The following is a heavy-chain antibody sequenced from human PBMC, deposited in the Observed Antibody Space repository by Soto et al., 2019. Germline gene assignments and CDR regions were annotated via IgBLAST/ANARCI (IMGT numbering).Heavy chain of an antibody. CDR1: GFTFSTYS. CDR3: AKDRERGVGGY. CDR2: ISGSSSTI. Sequence: ESGGDLVQPGGSLRLSCAASGFTFSTYSMNWVRQAPGKGLEWLSYISGSSSTIYYADSVKGRFTISRDNAKNLLYLQMNGLRVEDTAVYYCAKDRERGVGGYWGQGTLVTVSS. V-gene: IGHV3-48*01. J-gene: IGHJ4*02. D-gene: IGHD1-26*01.